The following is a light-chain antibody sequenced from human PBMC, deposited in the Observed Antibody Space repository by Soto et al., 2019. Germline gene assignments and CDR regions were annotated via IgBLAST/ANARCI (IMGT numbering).Light chain of an antibody. CDR3: QQLNTLPFT. CDR1: QSISSW. CDR2: EAS. J-gene: IGKJ5*01. Sequence: DIHMTQSPSTLSASVRDIVTITFRASQSISSWLAWYQQKPGKAPKLMIYEASTLQSGVPSRFSGSGSGTEFTLTISGLLPEDFATYHCQQLNTLPFTFGQGTRLEI. V-gene: IGKV1-5*01.